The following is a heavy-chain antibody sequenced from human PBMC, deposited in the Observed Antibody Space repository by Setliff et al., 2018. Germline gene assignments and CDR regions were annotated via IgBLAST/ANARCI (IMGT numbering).Heavy chain of an antibody. CDR1: GFTFSSYS. V-gene: IGHV3-23*01. CDR3: VRDTTSGWMLTN. Sequence: GGSLRLSCAASGFTFSSYSMNWVRQAPGKGLEWVSMISGSAQTTYYADSVKGRFTISRDNSKNTVYLEMNSLRAEDTAVYYCVRDTTSGWMLTNWGQGTLVTVSS. J-gene: IGHJ4*02. CDR2: ISGSAQTT. D-gene: IGHD6-25*01.